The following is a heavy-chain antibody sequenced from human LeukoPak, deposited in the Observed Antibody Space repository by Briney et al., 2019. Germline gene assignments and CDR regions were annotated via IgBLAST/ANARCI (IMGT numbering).Heavy chain of an antibody. CDR3: TTDITMIVVVVIHNY. CDR2: IKSKTDGGTT. D-gene: IGHD3-22*01. Sequence: GGSLRLSCAASGFTFSNAWMSWVRQAPGKGLGWVGRIKSKTDGGTTDYAAPVKGRFTISRDDSKNTLYLQMNSLKTEDTAVYYCTTDITMIVVVVIHNYWGQGTLVTVSS. CDR1: GFTFSNAW. V-gene: IGHV3-15*01. J-gene: IGHJ4*02.